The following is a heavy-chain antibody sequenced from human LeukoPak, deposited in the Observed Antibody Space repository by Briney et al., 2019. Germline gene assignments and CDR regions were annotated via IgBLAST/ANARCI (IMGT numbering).Heavy chain of an antibody. Sequence: GGSLRLSCAASGFTFSSYGMHWVRQAPGKGLEWVAVIWYDGSNKYYADSVKGRFTISRHNSKNTLYLQMNSLRAEDTAVYYCARFILGAAAGFDYWGQGTLVTVSS. V-gene: IGHV3-33*01. CDR3: ARFILGAAAGFDY. J-gene: IGHJ4*02. D-gene: IGHD6-13*01. CDR2: IWYDGSNK. CDR1: GFTFSSYG.